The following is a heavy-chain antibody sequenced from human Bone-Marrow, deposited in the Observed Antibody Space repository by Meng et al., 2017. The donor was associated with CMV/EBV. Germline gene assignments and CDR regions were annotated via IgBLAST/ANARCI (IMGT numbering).Heavy chain of an antibody. Sequence: SETLSLTCTVSGGPASGDDYYWTWIRQSPGKGLEWIGYVYYSGSTNYNPSLKSRVTLSVDTSTNQFSLNLNSVTATDTAVYYCARRVARRGYYGMDVWGQGTTVTVSS. CDR2: VYYSGST. D-gene: IGHD3-3*01. V-gene: IGHV4-61*08. CDR1: GGPASGDDYY. CDR3: ARRVARRGYYGMDV. J-gene: IGHJ6*02.